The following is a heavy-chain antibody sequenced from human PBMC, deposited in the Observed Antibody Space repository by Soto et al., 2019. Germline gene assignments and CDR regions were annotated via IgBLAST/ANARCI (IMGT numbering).Heavy chain of an antibody. CDR2: IKTDGSET. D-gene: IGHD1-20*01. CDR3: AREISSNYNWNDYYYYGMDV. Sequence: PGGSLRLSCAASGFTFSSFWMSWVRQAPGKGLEWVANIKTDGSETHYVDSVKGRFTISRDNAKNSLYLQMNSLRAEDTAVYYCAREISSNYNWNDYYYYGMDVWGQGTTVTVSS. CDR1: GFTFSSFW. J-gene: IGHJ6*02. V-gene: IGHV3-7*03.